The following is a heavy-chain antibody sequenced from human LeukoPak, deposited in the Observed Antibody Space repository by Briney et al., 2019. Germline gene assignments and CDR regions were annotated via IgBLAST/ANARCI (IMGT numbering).Heavy chain of an antibody. D-gene: IGHD6-19*01. V-gene: IGHV4-34*01. Sequence: SETLSLTCAVYGGSFSGYYWSWIRQPPVKGLEWIGEINHSGSTNYNPSLKSRVTISVDTSKNQFSLKLSSVTAADTAVYYCARYGRSGWYHFDLWGRGTLVTVSS. CDR2: INHSGST. CDR1: GGSFSGYY. CDR3: ARYGRSGWYHFDL. J-gene: IGHJ2*01.